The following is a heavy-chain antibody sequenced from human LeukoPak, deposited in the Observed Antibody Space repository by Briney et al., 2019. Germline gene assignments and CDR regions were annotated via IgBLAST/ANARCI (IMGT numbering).Heavy chain of an antibody. D-gene: IGHD7-27*01. CDR1: GYTLTELS. J-gene: IGHJ6*03. CDR3: ATADWGGSRDENYYYMDV. Sequence: ASVKVSCKVSGYTLTELSMHWVRQAPGKGLEWMGGFDPEDGETIYAQKFQGRVTMTEDTSTDTAYMELSSLRSEDTAVYYCATADWGGSRDENYYYMDVWGKGTTVTVSS. CDR2: FDPEDGET. V-gene: IGHV1-24*01.